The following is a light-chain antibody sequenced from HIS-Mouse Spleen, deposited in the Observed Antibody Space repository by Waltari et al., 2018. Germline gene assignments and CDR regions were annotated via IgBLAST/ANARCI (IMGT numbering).Light chain of an antibody. CDR2: DVS. Sequence: QSALTQPASVSGSPGQSITISCPGTSRDVGGYNYFSWYQQHPGKPPKLMIYDVSNRPSGVSNRFSGSKSGNTASLTISGLQAEDEADYYCSSYTSSSTYVFGTGTKVTVL. J-gene: IGLJ1*01. CDR1: SRDVGGYNY. CDR3: SSYTSSSTYV. V-gene: IGLV2-14*03.